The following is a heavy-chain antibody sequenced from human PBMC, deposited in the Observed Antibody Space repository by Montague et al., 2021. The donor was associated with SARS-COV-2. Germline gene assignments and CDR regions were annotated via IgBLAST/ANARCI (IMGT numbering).Heavy chain of an antibody. V-gene: IGHV4-39*07. Sequence: SETLSLTCTVSASSISSSSYYWGWIRKPPGKGLEWIGELNHSGSTNYNPSLKSRVTISVDTSKNQFSLKLSSVTAADTAVYYCARANGYYFDYWGQGTLVTVSS. CDR2: LNHSGST. J-gene: IGHJ4*02. CDR1: ASSISSSSYY. D-gene: IGHD2-8*01. CDR3: ARANGYYFDY.